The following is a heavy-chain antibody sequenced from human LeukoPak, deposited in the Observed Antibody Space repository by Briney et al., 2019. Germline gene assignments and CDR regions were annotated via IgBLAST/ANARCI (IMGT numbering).Heavy chain of an antibody. CDR1: GVTFSSYW. V-gene: IGHV3-74*01. CDR2: INYDGGST. J-gene: IGHJ4*02. CDR3: ARDDILSGMNFDY. Sequence: GSLRLSCAASGVTFSSYWMHWVRQAPGKELVSVSRINYDGGSTTYADSVKGRFTISRDNAKNTLYLQMNSLRAEDTAVYYCARDDILSGMNFDYWGPGTLVTVSS. D-gene: IGHD3-9*01.